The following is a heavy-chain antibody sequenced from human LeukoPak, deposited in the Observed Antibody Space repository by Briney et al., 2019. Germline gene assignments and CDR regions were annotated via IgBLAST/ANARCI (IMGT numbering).Heavy chain of an antibody. V-gene: IGHV3-48*03. CDR3: ASPRWEAMAV. Sequence: PGGSLRLSCAASGFTFSSYEMHWVRQAPGKGLEWVAYISSSGSTIYYADSVKGRFTISRDNAKNSLYLQMNSLRAEDTAVYYCASPRWEAMAVWGKGTTVTVSS. CDR1: GFTFSSYE. J-gene: IGHJ6*03. D-gene: IGHD1-26*01. CDR2: ISSSGSTI.